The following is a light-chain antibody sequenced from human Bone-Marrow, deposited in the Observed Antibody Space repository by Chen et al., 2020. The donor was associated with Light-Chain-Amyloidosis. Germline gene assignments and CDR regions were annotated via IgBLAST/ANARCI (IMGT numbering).Light chain of an antibody. J-gene: IGLJ2*01. Sequence: HSVLTQPPSTSATPGQRVTISCSGSGSNIGRHDVFWYQQVPGKAPKLLIFKNDQRPSGVPDRVSACKSGAAAALDIRGRRAEGEADYHCATWDGSLSGIVVGGGTEVT. CDR3: ATWDGSLSGIV. CDR1: GSNIGRHD. V-gene: IGLV1-47*01. CDR2: KND.